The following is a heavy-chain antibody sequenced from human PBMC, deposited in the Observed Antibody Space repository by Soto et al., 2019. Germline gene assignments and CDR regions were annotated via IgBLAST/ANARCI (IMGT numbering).Heavy chain of an antibody. Sequence: GASVKVSCKASGYTFTDYGISWVGQAPGQGLEWMGWIHTYNGNTNYAQKVQGRVTMTTDSSTSTAYMELRSLRSDDTAVYYCARDAQYSSRWHPIDYWGQGTLVTVSS. V-gene: IGHV1-18*01. CDR1: GYTFTDYG. D-gene: IGHD6-19*01. CDR3: ARDAQYSSRWHPIDY. CDR2: IHTYNGNT. J-gene: IGHJ4*02.